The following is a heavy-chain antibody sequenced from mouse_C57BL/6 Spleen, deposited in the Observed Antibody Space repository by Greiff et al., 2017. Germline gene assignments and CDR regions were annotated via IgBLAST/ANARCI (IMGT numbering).Heavy chain of an antibody. CDR3: ARRAGYGYDGAWFAY. D-gene: IGHD2-2*01. J-gene: IGHJ3*01. CDR1: GYTFTDYN. V-gene: IGHV1-18*01. Sequence: EVKLVESGPELVKPGASVKIPCKASGYTFTDYNMDWVKQSHGKSLEWIGDINPNNGGTIYNQKFKGKATLTVDKSSSTAYMELRSLTSEDTAVYYCARRAGYGYDGAWFAYWGQGTLVTVSA. CDR2: INPNNGGT.